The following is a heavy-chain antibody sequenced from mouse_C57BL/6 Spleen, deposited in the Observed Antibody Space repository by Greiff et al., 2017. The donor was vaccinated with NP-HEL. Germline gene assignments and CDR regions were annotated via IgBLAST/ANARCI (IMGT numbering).Heavy chain of an antibody. Sequence: QVQLQQPGAELVMPGASVKLSCKASGYTFTSYWMHWVKQRPGQGLEWIGEIDPSDSYTNYNQKFKGKSTLTVDKSSSTAYMQLSSLTSEDSAVYYGARGGTTVVATTYYFDYWGQGTTLTVSS. CDR2: IDPSDSYT. CDR3: ARGGTTVVATTYYFDY. J-gene: IGHJ2*01. CDR1: GYTFTSYW. D-gene: IGHD1-1*01. V-gene: IGHV1-69*01.